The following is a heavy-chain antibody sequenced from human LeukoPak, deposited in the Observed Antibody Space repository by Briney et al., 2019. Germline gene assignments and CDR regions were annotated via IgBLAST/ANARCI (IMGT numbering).Heavy chain of an antibody. CDR1: GGSISSGSYY. V-gene: IGHV4-61*02. Sequence: SQTLSLTCTVSGGSISSGSYYWDWIRQPAGKGLEWLARIYTSGSTNYNPYLKGRVTISVDASKNQFSLKLSSVTASDTAVYYCTRDAGKTTIFGLEWRDGDWFDPWGQGTLVTVSS. D-gene: IGHD3/OR15-3a*01. J-gene: IGHJ5*02. CDR3: TRDAGKTTIFGLEWRDGDWFDP. CDR2: IYTSGST.